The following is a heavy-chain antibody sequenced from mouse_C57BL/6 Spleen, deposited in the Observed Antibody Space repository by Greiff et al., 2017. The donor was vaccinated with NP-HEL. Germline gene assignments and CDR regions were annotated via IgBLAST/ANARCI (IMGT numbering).Heavy chain of an antibody. Sequence: VQLQQSGPELVKPGASVKLSCKASGYTFTDYNMHWVKQSHGKSLEWIGYINPNNGGTSYNQKFKGKATLTVNKSSSTAYMELRSLTSEDSEVYYCARDGKNDGNYVRVWFAYWGQGTLVTVSA. V-gene: IGHV1-22*01. J-gene: IGHJ3*01. CDR3: ARDGKNDGNYVRVWFAY. CDR1: GYTFTDYN. CDR2: INPNNGGT. D-gene: IGHD2-1*01.